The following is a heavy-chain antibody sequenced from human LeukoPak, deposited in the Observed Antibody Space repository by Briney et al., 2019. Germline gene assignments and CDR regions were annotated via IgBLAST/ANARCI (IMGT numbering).Heavy chain of an antibody. Sequence: SSETLSLTCAVYGGSFSGYYWSWIRQPPGKGLEWIGYIYSTGSTNYNPSLRGRVTISVDTSKNQFSLKLRSVTAADTAVYYCARREAQPMWGQGTMVTVSS. D-gene: IGHD2-2*01. CDR1: GGSFSGYY. J-gene: IGHJ3*02. CDR2: IYSTGST. V-gene: IGHV4-59*08. CDR3: ARREAQPM.